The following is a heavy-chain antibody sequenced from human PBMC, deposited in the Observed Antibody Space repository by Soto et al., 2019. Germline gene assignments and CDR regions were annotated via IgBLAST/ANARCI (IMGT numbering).Heavy chain of an antibody. CDR3: AHRPRGFTYFFDY. Sequence: QITLNESGPTLVKPTQTLTLTCTFSGFSLSTRGVGVGWIRQPPGKALEWLALLYWDDDERYSPSLMSRLTITKDASKDQVFLTMTNVDPVDTATYYCAHRPRGFTYFFDYWGQGTLVTVSS. CDR1: GFSLSTRGVG. V-gene: IGHV2-5*02. J-gene: IGHJ4*02. CDR2: LYWDDDE.